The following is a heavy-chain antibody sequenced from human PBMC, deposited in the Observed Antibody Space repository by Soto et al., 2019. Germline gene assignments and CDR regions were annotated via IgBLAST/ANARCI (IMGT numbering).Heavy chain of an antibody. CDR2: INAGNGNT. V-gene: IGHV1-3*01. Sequence: ASVKVSCKASGYTFTSYAMHWVRQAPGQRLEWMGWINAGNGNTKYSQKFQGRVTITRDTSASTAYMELSSLRSEDTAVYYCASASSSWNGALRFDYWGQGTLVTVSS. CDR3: ASASSSWNGALRFDY. CDR1: GYTFTSYA. J-gene: IGHJ4*02. D-gene: IGHD6-13*01.